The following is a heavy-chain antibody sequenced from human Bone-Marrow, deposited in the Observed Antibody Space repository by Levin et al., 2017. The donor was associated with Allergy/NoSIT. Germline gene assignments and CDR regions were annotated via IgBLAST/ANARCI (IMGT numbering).Heavy chain of an antibody. CDR3: ARVGEYCSGGNCYTSLDY. J-gene: IGHJ4*02. V-gene: IGHV1-2*06. CDR2: INPNSGIT. CDR1: GYTFTSYY. D-gene: IGHD2-15*01. Sequence: GASVKVSCKASGYTFTSYYIHWVRQAPGQGLEWMGRINPNSGITDYSQRFLGRVTLTRDTSISTAYMELSRLTSDDTAVFYCARVGEYCSGGNCYTSLDYWGQGTLVTVSS.